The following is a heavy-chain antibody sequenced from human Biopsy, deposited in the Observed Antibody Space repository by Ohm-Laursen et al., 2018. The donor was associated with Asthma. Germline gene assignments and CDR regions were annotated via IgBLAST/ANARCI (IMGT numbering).Heavy chain of an antibody. V-gene: IGHV4-34*01. CDR3: ASGPEWSGLDV. J-gene: IGHJ6*02. CDR2: IPQGGAT. D-gene: IGHD1-14*01. CDR1: RGSFRGYV. Sequence: SDTLSLTCAYRGSFRGYVWTWIRQPPGKGLEWIGEIPQGGATTFNPSLKSRFTISMDPSKSQFYLMLRSTTAADTAVYYCASGPEWSGLDVWGQGTTVTVSS.